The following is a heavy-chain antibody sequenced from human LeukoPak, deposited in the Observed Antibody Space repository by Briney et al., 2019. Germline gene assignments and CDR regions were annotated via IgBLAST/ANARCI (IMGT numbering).Heavy chain of an antibody. V-gene: IGHV4-4*07. Sequence: SETLSLTCTVSGGSISSYYWSWIRQPAGKGLEWIGRIYTSGSTNYNPSLKSRVTISVDTSKNQFSLMLTSVTAADTAVYYCARDQGGDSYGYALIWPMDVWGRGTTVTVSS. CDR1: GGSISSYY. D-gene: IGHD5-18*01. CDR3: ARDQGGDSYGYALIWPMDV. J-gene: IGHJ6*04. CDR2: IYTSGST.